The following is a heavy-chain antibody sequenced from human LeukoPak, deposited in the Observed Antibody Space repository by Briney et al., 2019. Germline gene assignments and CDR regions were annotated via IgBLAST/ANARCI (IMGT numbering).Heavy chain of an antibody. CDR3: VRVTGHHHFDQ. CDR1: HFSIKSGDS. V-gene: IGHV4-38-2*02. J-gene: IGHJ4*02. Sequence: PSETLSLTCTVSHFSIKSGDSWGWIRQTPGKGLQWLVTMHHGGNTYYNPSLESRLSRSMDTSKNQFSLNLHSVTAADTAMYYCVRVTGHHHFDQWGQGTPVTVSS. D-gene: IGHD1-20*01. CDR2: MHHGGNT.